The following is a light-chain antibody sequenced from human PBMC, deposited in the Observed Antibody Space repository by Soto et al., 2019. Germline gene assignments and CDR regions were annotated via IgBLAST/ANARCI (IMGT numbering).Light chain of an antibody. CDR2: GAS. CDR1: QSVSSSY. Sequence: EIVLTQSPGTLSLSPGERATLSCRASQSVSSSYLAWYQQKPGQAPRLLIYGASSRATGIPDRFSGSGSGTDFTLTSSRLEPEDFAVYYCQQYGSSPPLTFGGGTKVEIK. J-gene: IGKJ4*01. CDR3: QQYGSSPPLT. V-gene: IGKV3-20*01.